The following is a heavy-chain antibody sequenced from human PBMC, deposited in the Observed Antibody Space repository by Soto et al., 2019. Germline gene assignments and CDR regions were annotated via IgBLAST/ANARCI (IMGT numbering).Heavy chain of an antibody. J-gene: IGHJ4*02. CDR1: GGSISSYY. D-gene: IGHD2-8*01. CDR2: IYYSGNT. CDR3: AREHCTNGVCYAGGFDY. V-gene: IGHV4-59*01. Sequence: SETLSLTCTVSGGSISSYYWSWIRQPPGKGLEWIGYIYYSGNTNYNPSLKSRVTISVDTSKNQFSLKLSSVTAADTAVYYCAREHCTNGVCYAGGFDYWGQGTLVTVSS.